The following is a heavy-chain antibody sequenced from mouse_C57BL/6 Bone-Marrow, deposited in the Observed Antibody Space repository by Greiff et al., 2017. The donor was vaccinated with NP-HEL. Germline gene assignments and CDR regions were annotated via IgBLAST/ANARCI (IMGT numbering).Heavy chain of an antibody. J-gene: IGHJ3*01. V-gene: IGHV5-6*01. CDR1: GFTFSSYG. CDR3: ARGYRKAWFAY. Sequence: EVNVVESGGDLVKPGGSLKLSCAASGFTFSSYGMSWVRQTPDKRLEWVATISSGGSYTYYLDSVKGRFTISRDNAKNTLYLQMSSLKSEDTAMYYCARGYRKAWFAYWGQGTLVTVSA. D-gene: IGHD2-14*01. CDR2: ISSGGSYT.